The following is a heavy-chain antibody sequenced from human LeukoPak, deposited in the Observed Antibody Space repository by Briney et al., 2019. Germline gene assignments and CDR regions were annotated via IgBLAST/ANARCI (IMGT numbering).Heavy chain of an antibody. V-gene: IGHV1-2*06. CDR3: ARDVGDGYLRYFDY. CDR2: INPNSGGT. J-gene: IGHJ4*02. Sequence: WASVKVSCKASGYTFTGYYMHWVRQAPGQGLEWMGRINPNSGGTNYAQKFQGSVTMTRDTSISTAYMELSRLRSDDTAVYYCARDVGDGYLRYFDYWGQGTLVTVSS. CDR1: GYTFTGYY. D-gene: IGHD5-24*01.